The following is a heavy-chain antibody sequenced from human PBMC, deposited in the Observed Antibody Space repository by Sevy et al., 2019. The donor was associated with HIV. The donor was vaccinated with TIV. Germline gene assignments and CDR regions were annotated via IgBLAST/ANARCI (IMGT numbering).Heavy chain of an antibody. CDR3: ALNPRGGGWEGGFDY. V-gene: IGHV3-7*01. J-gene: IGHJ4*02. CDR2: IKEDGSEK. CDR1: GFTFSRYW. D-gene: IGHD6-19*01. Sequence: GSLRLSCAASGFTFSRYWMSWVRQAPGKGLEWVANIKEDGSEKNYVDSVKGRFIISRDNAKNSLYLQMNSLRGEDTAVYYCALNPRGGGWEGGFDYWGQGTLVTVSS.